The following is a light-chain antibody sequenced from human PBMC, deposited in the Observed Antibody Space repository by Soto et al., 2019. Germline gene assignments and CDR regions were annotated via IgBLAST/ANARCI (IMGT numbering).Light chain of an antibody. CDR2: AAS. CDR3: QQSYSIPYT. CDR1: QSISSN. Sequence: DIPMTQSASSLSASVGDRVTITCRASQSISSNLNWHQQKPGKAPKVLIYAASSLQSRVPSRFSGSGSGTDFTLTISSLQPEGFATYYCQQSYSIPYTFGQGTKLEIK. J-gene: IGKJ2*01. V-gene: IGKV1-39*01.